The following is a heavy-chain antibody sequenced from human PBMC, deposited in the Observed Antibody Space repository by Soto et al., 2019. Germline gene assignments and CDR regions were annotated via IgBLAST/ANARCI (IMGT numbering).Heavy chain of an antibody. J-gene: IGHJ5*02. D-gene: IGHD3-10*01. Sequence: PSETLSLTCTVSGGSISSYYWSWIRQPPGKGLEWIGYIYYSGSTNYNPSLKSRVTISVDTSKNQFSLKLSSVTAADTAVYYCARALTTMVRGAIMGFFSWFDPWGQGTLVTVSS. V-gene: IGHV4-59*01. CDR2: IYYSGST. CDR1: GGSISSYY. CDR3: ARALTTMVRGAIMGFFSWFDP.